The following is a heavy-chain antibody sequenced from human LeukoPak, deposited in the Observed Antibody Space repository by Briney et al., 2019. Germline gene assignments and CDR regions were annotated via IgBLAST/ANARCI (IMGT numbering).Heavy chain of an antibody. CDR3: ASTGVVVTASDY. CDR2: ISSSGSTI. J-gene: IGHJ4*02. V-gene: IGHV3-48*03. CDR1: GFTFSSYE. D-gene: IGHD2-21*02. Sequence: GGSLRLYCAASGFTFSSYEMNWVRQAPGKGLESVSYISSSGSTIYYADSVKGRFTISRDNAKNSLYLQMNSLRAEDTAVYYCASTGVVVTASDYWGQGTLVTVSS.